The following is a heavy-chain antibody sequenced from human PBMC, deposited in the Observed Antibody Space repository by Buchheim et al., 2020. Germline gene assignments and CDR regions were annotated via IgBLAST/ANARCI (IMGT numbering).Heavy chain of an antibody. CDR1: GFTFDDYT. CDR2: ITFGGTVK. V-gene: IGHV3-23*01. J-gene: IGHJ4*02. CDR3: AKDRGSSGWSFDF. D-gene: IGHD6-19*01. Sequence: EVHLLESGGGIIQPGGSLRLSCAASGFTFDDYTTSWVRQAPGKGLEWVSSITFGGTVKYYADSVKGRFTVSRDHSKNMLSLQMNSLTVGDTALYYCAKDRGSSGWSFDFWGRGAL.